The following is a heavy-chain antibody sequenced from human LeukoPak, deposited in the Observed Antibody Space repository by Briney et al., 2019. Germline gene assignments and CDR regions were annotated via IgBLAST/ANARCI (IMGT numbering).Heavy chain of an antibody. D-gene: IGHD3-22*01. CDR3: ARVGEYYYDSSGYSLDAFDI. CDR1: GGSISSYY. CDR2: IYYSGST. V-gene: IGHV4-59*01. Sequence: SETLSLTCTVSGGSISSYYWSWIRQPPGKGLEWIGYIYYSGSTNYNPSLKSRVTIPVDTSKNQFSLKLSSVTAADTAVYYCARVGEYYYDSSGYSLDAFDIWGQGTMVTVSS. J-gene: IGHJ3*02.